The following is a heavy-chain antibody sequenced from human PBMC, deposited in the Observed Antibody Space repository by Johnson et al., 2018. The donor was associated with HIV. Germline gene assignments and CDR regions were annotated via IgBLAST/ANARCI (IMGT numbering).Heavy chain of an antibody. J-gene: IGHJ3*02. CDR2: ISWNSGGI. CDR1: GFTFDDYA. D-gene: IGHD6-6*01. Sequence: VESGGGVVQPGRSLRLSCAASGFTFDDYAMHWVRQAPGKGLEWVSGISWNSGGIGYADSVKGRFTISRDNAKNSLYLQMNSLRAEDTALYYCARDRPSSSSSGAFDIWGQVTTVIVSS. V-gene: IGHV3-9*01. CDR3: ARDRPSSSSSGAFDI.